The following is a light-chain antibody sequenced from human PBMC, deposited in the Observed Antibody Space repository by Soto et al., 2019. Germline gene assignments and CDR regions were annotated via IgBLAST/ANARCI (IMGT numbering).Light chain of an antibody. CDR1: SSDVGGYNY. CDR2: EVS. Sequence: QSVLTQPASVSGSPGQWITLSCTGPSSDVGGYNYVSWYQQHPGKAPKLMISEVSNRPSGVSNRFSGSKSGNTASLTISGLQAEDEADYYCSSYTSSSSLGVFGTGTKLTVL. J-gene: IGLJ1*01. CDR3: SSYTSSSSLGV. V-gene: IGLV2-14*03.